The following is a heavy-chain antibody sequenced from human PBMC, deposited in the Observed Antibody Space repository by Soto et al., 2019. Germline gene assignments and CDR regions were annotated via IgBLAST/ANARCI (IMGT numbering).Heavy chain of an antibody. Sequence: GGSLRLSCAASGFTFSSYGMHWVRQAPGKGLEWVAVISYDGSNKYYADSVKGRFTISRDNSKNTLYLQMNSLRAEDTAVYYCAKGSLTPVAFDIWGQGTMVTVSS. J-gene: IGHJ3*02. CDR3: AKGSLTPVAFDI. V-gene: IGHV3-30*18. D-gene: IGHD3-9*01. CDR1: GFTFSSYG. CDR2: ISYDGSNK.